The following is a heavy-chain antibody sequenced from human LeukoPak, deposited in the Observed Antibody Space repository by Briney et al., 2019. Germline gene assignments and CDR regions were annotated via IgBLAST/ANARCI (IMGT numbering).Heavy chain of an antibody. CDR3: AREFSGSAFDY. Sequence: PPETLSLTCAVYGGSFSGYYWSWIRQPPGKGLEWIGEVNHSGSTNYNPSLKSRVTISVDTSKNQFSLKLSSVTAADTAVYYCAREFSGSAFDYWGQGTLVTVSS. V-gene: IGHV4-34*01. CDR2: VNHSGST. D-gene: IGHD3-10*01. J-gene: IGHJ4*02. CDR1: GGSFSGYY.